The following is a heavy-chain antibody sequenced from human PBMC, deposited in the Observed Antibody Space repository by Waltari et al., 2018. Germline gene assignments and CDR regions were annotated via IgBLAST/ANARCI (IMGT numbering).Heavy chain of an antibody. CDR3: ARHCTTTNCDLGVAQFDP. Sequence: QVQLQESGPGLVKPSETLSLTCTVSGDSINTYYWSWIRQPPGKGLEWIASIYYSGSTNHNPSLKSRVTISIDTSKNQFSLNLNSVTAADTAMYYCARHCTTTNCDLGVAQFDPWGQGTLVTVSS. V-gene: IGHV4-59*08. CDR1: GDSINTYY. J-gene: IGHJ5*02. D-gene: IGHD2-2*01. CDR2: IYYSGST.